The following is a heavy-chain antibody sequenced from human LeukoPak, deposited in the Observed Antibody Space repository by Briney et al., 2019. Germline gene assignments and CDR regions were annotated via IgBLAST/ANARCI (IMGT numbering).Heavy chain of an antibody. CDR2: IKQDGSEK. J-gene: IGHJ4*02. D-gene: IGHD6-19*01. V-gene: IGHV3-7*01. CDR1: GFTFSSYA. Sequence: GGSLRLSCAASGFTFSSYAMSWVRQAPGKGLEWVANIKQDGSEKYYADSVKGRSTISRDNAKNSLYLQMNSLRAEDTAVYYCARGRYSSGRGYFDYWGQGTLVTVSS. CDR3: ARGRYSSGRGYFDY.